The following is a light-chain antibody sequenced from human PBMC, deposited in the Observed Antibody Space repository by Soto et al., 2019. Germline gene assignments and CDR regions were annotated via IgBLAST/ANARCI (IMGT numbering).Light chain of an antibody. CDR1: SSNIGAGYD. CDR2: GNS. V-gene: IGLV1-40*01. J-gene: IGLJ1*01. Sequence: QSVRTQPPSVSGAPGQRVTVSCAGSSSNIGAGYDVHWYQHLPGTAPKLLIYGNSNRPSGVPDRFSGSKSGTSASLAITGLQPEDEADYYCQSYDSSLSAVFGTGTKLTVL. CDR3: QSYDSSLSAV.